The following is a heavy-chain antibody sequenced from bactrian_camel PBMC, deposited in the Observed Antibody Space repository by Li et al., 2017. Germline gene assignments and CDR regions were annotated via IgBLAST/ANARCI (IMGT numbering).Heavy chain of an antibody. CDR3: AAEIQWVTGGSCQTRGPFGY. D-gene: IGHD6*01. J-gene: IGHJ6*01. V-gene: IGHV3S9*01. CDR1: GFTFDVSD. Sequence: HVQLVESGGGSVQAGGSLRLSCAVSGFTFDVSDMGWYHQATGNECKLVSRIESDGRTRYADSVKGRFTISQDSAKNTLYLQLNSLKPEDTGVYYCAAEIQWVTGGSCQTRGPFGYWGHGTQVTVS. CDR2: IESDGRT.